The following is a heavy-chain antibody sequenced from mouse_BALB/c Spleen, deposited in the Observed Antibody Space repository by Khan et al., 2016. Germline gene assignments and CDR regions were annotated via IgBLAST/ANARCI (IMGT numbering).Heavy chain of an antibody. Sequence: EVELVESGGGLVQPGESLKLSCESNEYEFPSHDMSWVRKTPEKRLELVAAINSDGGSTYYPDTMERRFIISRDNTKKTLYLQMSSLRSEDTALYYCAKRHYRYEGFAYCGQGTLVTVSA. CDR2: INSDGGST. D-gene: IGHD2-14*01. V-gene: IGHV5-2*01. CDR1: EYEFPSHD. CDR3: AKRHYRYEGFAY. J-gene: IGHJ3*01.